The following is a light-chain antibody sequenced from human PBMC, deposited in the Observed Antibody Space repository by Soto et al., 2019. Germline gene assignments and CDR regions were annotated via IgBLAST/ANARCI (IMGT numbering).Light chain of an antibody. CDR1: SGHNNYA. Sequence: QPVLTQSPSASASLGASVKLTCTLSSGHNNYAIAWHQQQPEKGPRYLMKLNSDGSHSKGDGIPDRFSGSSSGAERYLTISNLQSEDEADYYCQTWGTGIQVFGGGTKLTVL. J-gene: IGLJ3*02. CDR3: QTWGTGIQV. CDR2: LNSDGSH. V-gene: IGLV4-69*01.